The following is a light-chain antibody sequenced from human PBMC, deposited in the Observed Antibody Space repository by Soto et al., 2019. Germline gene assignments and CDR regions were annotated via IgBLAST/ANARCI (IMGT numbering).Light chain of an antibody. CDR1: QSLLYSDGYNY. Sequence: DIVMTQSPLSLPVTPGEPASISCRSSQSLLYSDGYNYLDWYLQKPGQSPQLLIYLGSNRSSGVPDRFSGSGSGTDFTLRISRVEAEDVGVYYCMQALQTPRTFGLGTKVDIK. V-gene: IGKV2-28*01. CDR2: LGS. J-gene: IGKJ1*01. CDR3: MQALQTPRT.